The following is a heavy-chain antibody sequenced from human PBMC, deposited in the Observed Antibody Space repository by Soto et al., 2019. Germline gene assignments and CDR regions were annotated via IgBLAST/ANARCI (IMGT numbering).Heavy chain of an antibody. D-gene: IGHD3-22*01. CDR3: VSPEGYYDSSGYTLDY. CDR2: MFYSGNT. Sequence: PSETRSLTCTVSGGSISSSTYYWGWIRQPPGKGLEWIGSMFYSGNTYYNPSLKSRVTLSIDTSKNQFSLKLNSVTAADTAVYYCVSPEGYYDSSGYTLDYWGQGTLVTVS. V-gene: IGHV4-39*01. CDR1: GGSISSSTYY. J-gene: IGHJ4*02.